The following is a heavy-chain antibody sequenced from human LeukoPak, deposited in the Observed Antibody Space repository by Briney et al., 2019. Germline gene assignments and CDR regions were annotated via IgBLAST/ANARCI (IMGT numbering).Heavy chain of an antibody. CDR2: INSDGSTT. CDR3: ASSDY. J-gene: IGHJ4*02. CDR1: GFTFSSHW. V-gene: IGHV3-74*01. Sequence: GGSLRLSCAASGFTFSSHWMHWVRQAPGKGLVWVSRINSDGSTTTYADSVKGRFTISRDNANNTPYLQMSSLRAEDTAVYYCASSDYWGQGTLVTVSS.